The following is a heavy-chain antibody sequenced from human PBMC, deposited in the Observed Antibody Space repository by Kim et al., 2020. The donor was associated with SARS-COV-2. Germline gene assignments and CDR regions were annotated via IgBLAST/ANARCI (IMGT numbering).Heavy chain of an antibody. CDR2: IYPGDSDT. V-gene: IGHV5-51*01. Sequence: GESLKISCKGYGYRFSNYWIGWLRQMPGKGLEWMGIIYPGDSDTRYRPSFEGQVTISVAKYIDTLYLQWSSVKASDTATYYCATLVDDGYNYPDYWGQGTPVTVAS. D-gene: IGHD5-12*01. CDR3: ATLVDDGYNYPDY. J-gene: IGHJ4*02. CDR1: GYRFSNYW.